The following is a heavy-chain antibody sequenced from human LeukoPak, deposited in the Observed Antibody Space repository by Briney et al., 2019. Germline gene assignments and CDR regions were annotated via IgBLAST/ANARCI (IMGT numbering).Heavy chain of an antibody. Sequence: GSLRLSCAASGFTVNSNYMSWVRQAPGKGLERVSAVYSGDRTYYADSVKGRFTISRDDSTNTLYLLMNSLRAEDTAVYYRARGYLIDYWGQGTLVTVSS. CDR1: GFTVNSNY. D-gene: IGHD1-26*01. CDR2: VYSGDRT. V-gene: IGHV3-66*01. CDR3: ARGYLIDY. J-gene: IGHJ4*02.